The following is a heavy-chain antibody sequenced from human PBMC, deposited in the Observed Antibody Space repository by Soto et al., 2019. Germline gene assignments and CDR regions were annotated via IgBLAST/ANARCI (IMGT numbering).Heavy chain of an antibody. J-gene: IGHJ6*02. CDR1: GSSISSSSYY. D-gene: IGHD3-9*01. CDR2: IYYSGST. CDR3: ASGYDILTGYPRGDYYGMDV. V-gene: IGHV4-39*01. Sequence: SETLSLTCTVSGSSISSSSYYWGWIRQPPGKGLEWIGSIYYSGSTYYNPSLKSRVTISVDTSKNQFSLKLSSVTAADTAVYYCASGYDILTGYPRGDYYGMDVWGQGTTVT.